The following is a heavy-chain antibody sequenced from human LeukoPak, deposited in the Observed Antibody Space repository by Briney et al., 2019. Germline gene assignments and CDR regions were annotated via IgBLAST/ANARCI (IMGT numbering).Heavy chain of an antibody. CDR1: GFTFSTFA. CDR2: IFPSGGEI. CDR3: ATYRQVLLPFGS. D-gene: IGHD2-8*02. J-gene: IGHJ5*02. Sequence: GGSLRLSCAASGFTFSTFAMIWVRQPPGKGLEWVSSIFPSGGEIHYADSVRGRFTISRDNSKSTLSLQMNSLRAEDTAIYYCATYRQVLLPFGSLGQGTLVT. V-gene: IGHV3-23*01.